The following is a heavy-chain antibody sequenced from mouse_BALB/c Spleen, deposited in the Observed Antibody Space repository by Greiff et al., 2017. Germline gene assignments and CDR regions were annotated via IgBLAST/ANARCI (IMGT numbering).Heavy chain of an antibody. V-gene: IGHV6-6*02. CDR1: GFTFSNYW. Sequence: EVKVEESGGGLVQPGGSMKLSCVASGFTFSNYWMNWVRQSPEKGLEWVAEIRLKSNNYATHYAESVKGRFTISRDDSKSSVYLQMNNLRAEDTGIYYCTRWDSSGYFFAYWGQGTLVTVSA. CDR3: TRWDSSGYFFAY. CDR2: IRLKSNNYAT. D-gene: IGHD3-2*01. J-gene: IGHJ3*01.